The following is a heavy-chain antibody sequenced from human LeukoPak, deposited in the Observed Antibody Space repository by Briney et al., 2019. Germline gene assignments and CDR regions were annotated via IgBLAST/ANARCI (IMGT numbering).Heavy chain of an antibody. D-gene: IGHD3-10*01. Sequence: PGGSLRLSCAASGFTFSSYWMHWVRQAPGKGLVRVSRINSDGSSTSYADSVKGRFTISRDNAKNTLYLQMNSLRAEDTAVYYCARGFTMVRGVMDYWGQGTLVTVSS. CDR2: INSDGSST. CDR1: GFTFSSYW. J-gene: IGHJ4*02. CDR3: ARGFTMVRGVMDY. V-gene: IGHV3-74*01.